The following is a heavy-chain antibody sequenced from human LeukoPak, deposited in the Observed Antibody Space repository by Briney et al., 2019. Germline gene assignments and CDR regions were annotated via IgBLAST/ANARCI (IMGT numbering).Heavy chain of an antibody. CDR1: GYTFTSYD. J-gene: IGHJ6*03. V-gene: IGHV1-8*01. CDR3: AREYGDYSRPYYYYYMDV. CDR2: MNPNSGNT. D-gene: IGHD4-17*01. Sequence: GASVKVSCKASGYTFTSYDINWVRQATGQGLEWMGWMNPNSGNTGYAQKFQGRVTMTRNTSISTAYMELSSLRSEDTAVYYCAREYGDYSRPYYYYYMDVWGKGTTVTISS.